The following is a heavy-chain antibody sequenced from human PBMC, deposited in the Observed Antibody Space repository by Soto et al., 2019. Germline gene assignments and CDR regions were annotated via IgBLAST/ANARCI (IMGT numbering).Heavy chain of an antibody. D-gene: IGHD3-22*01. J-gene: IGHJ3*02. CDR2: ISYSGST. V-gene: IGHV4-31*03. CDR3: ARYDNSGSHGFDI. Sequence: QVQLQESGPGLVKPSQTLSLTCTVSGGSISSGGYYWSWIRQHPGKGLEWVGYISYSGSTYYNPSFKSGVTISVETSTNQYSLKLSSVAAADTAVYFCARYDNSGSHGFDIWGQGTMVTVSS. CDR1: GGSISSGGYY.